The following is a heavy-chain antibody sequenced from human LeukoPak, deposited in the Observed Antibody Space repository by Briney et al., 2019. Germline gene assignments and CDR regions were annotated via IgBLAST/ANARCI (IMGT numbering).Heavy chain of an antibody. CDR2: INRSGST. J-gene: IGHJ4*02. D-gene: IGHD3-22*01. V-gene: IGHV4-34*01. CDR1: GGSFSGYY. CDR3: ARSYPDYYDSSGYYC. Sequence: SETLSLTCAVYGGSFSGYYWSWIRQPPGKGLEWIGEINRSGSTNYNPSLKSRVTISVDTSKNQFSLKLSSVTAADTAVYYCARSYPDYYDSSGYYCWGQGTLVTVSS.